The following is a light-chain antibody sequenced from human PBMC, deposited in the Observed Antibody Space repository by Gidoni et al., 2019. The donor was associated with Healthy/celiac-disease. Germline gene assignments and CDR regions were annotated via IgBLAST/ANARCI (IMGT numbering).Light chain of an antibody. CDR1: QSVLYSSNNKNY. J-gene: IGKJ3*01. CDR2: WAS. V-gene: IGKV4-1*01. CDR3: QQYYSTPVT. Sequence: SPDSLAVSLGERATINCKSSQSVLYSSNNKNYLAWYQQKPGQPPKLLIYWASTRESGVPDRFSGSGSGTDFTLTISSLQAEDVAVYYCQQYYSTPVTFGPGTKVEIK.